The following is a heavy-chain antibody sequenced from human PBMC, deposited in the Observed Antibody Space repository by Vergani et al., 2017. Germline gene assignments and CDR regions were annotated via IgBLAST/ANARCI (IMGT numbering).Heavy chain of an antibody. J-gene: IGHJ4*02. V-gene: IGHV4-61*02. CDR1: GGSISSGSYY. CDR3: AGGVDTAMVTIDY. CDR2: IYTSGST. D-gene: IGHD5-18*01. Sequence: QVQLQESGPGLVKPSQTLSLTCTVSGGSISSGSYYWSWIRQPAGKGLEWIGRIYTSGSTNYNPSLKSRVTISVDTSKKQFALKLSSVTAADTAVYYCAGGVDTAMVTIDYWGQGTLVTVSS.